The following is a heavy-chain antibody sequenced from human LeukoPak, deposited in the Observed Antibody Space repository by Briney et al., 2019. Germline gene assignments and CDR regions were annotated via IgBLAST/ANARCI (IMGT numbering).Heavy chain of an antibody. CDR2: IYYSGST. CDR3: ATSRQLLDNWFDP. V-gene: IGHV4-39*01. Sequence: SETLSLTCTVSGGSISSSSYYWGWIRQPPGKGLEWIGSIYYSGSTYYNPSLKSRLTISVDTSKNQFPLKLSSVTAADTAVYYCATSRQLLDNWFDPWGQGTLVTVSS. CDR1: GGSISSSSYY. J-gene: IGHJ5*02. D-gene: IGHD2-2*01.